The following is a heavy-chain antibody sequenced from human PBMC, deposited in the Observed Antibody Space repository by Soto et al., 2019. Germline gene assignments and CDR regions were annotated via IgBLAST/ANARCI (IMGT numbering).Heavy chain of an antibody. D-gene: IGHD3-10*01. CDR1: VFTFISSA. CDR2: VSANGQGI. CDR3: AKDRHYPRDYFHY. Sequence: PGWSLRLSCAASVFTFISSAISWVRQAPGKGLEWVSAVSANGQGIYYADSVRGRFTISGDNSKNTVFLHMDSLSAEDTAVYYCAKDRHYPRDYFHYWGQGTLVTVSS. J-gene: IGHJ4*02. V-gene: IGHV3-23*01.